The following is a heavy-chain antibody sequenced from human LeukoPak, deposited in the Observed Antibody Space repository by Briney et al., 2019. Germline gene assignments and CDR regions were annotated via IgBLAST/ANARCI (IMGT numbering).Heavy chain of an antibody. Sequence: SETLSLTCSVSGYSISSGYYWGWIRQPPGKGLEWIGSIYESGSTHYNPSLKSRVTISVDTSKNQFSLKLNSVTAADTAVYYCARYCSSTSCYTESYDPWGQGTLVTVSS. D-gene: IGHD2-2*02. CDR2: IYESGST. CDR1: GYSISSGYY. V-gene: IGHV4-38-2*02. J-gene: IGHJ5*02. CDR3: ARYCSSTSCYTESYDP.